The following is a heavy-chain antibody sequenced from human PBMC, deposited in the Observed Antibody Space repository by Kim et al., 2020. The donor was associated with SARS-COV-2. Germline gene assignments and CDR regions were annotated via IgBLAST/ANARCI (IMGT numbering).Heavy chain of an antibody. D-gene: IGHD1-26*01. CDR1: GFTSSDLY. CDR2: FTKRRNAYST. CDR3: VGERDGSQGGY. J-gene: IGHJ1*01. Sequence: GGSLRLSCAASGFTSSDLYMDWVRQAPAKGLEWVGRFTKRRNAYSTEYAATVKGRFTISRDDSRHLLLLHMDSLKVDDTDVYFCVGERDGSQGGYWGQGTRVTVSS. V-gene: IGHV3-72*01.